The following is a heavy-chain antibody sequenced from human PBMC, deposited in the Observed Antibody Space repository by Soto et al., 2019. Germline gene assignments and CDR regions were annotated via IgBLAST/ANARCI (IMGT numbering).Heavy chain of an antibody. D-gene: IGHD6-19*01. J-gene: IGHJ1*01. CDR1: GDTFTTYY. CDR2: INPDNRST. CDR3: ARGLGVGSGLRLQH. Sequence: QVQLVQSGAEVKKPGASVKISCKTSGDTFTTYYLQWVRQAPGRGLEWMGIINPDNRSTNYAQKLRGRVTMTRDTSTSTVYMDLTSLRSEDTAVYYCARGLGVGSGLRLQHWGQGTLVTVSS. V-gene: IGHV1-46*04.